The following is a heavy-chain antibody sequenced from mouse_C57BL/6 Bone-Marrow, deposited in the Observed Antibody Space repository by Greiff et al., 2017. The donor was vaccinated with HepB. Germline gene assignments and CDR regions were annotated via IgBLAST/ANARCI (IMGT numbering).Heavy chain of an antibody. J-gene: IGHJ1*03. CDR1: GYAFSSSW. V-gene: IGHV1-82*01. CDR3: ARSPAYYYGSPLYFDV. CDR2: IYPGDGDT. D-gene: IGHD1-1*01. Sequence: QVQLKQSGPELVKPGASVKISCKASGYAFSSSWMNWVKQRPGKGLEWIGRIYPGDGDTNYNGKFKGKATLTADKSSSTAYMQLSSLTSEDSAVYFCARSPAYYYGSPLYFDVWGTGTTVTVSS.